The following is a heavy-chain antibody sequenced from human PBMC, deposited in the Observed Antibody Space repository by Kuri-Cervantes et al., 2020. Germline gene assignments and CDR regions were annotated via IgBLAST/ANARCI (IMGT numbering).Heavy chain of an antibody. CDR1: GFTFSSYG. D-gene: IGHD2-2*01. CDR2: IWSDGSHP. J-gene: IGHJ6*02. CDR3: ARDSYCSSTSCYDYYYYGMDV. V-gene: IGHV3-33*08. Sequence: GESLKISCAASGFTFSSYGMHWVRQAPGKGLEWVALIWSDGSHPFYAASVKGRFTISRDNAKNSLYLQMNSLRAEDTAVYYCARDSYCSSTSCYDYYYYGMDVWGQGTTVTVSS.